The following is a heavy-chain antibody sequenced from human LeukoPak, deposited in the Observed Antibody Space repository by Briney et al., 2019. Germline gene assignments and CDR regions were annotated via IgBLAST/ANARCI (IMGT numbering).Heavy chain of an antibody. J-gene: IGHJ4*02. CDR1: GFDFSSNW. CDR2: IKGDGIST. CDR3: AKDHYWSIDY. Sequence: GGSLRLSCAASGFDFSSNWMHWVRHAPGQGLVWVSRIKGDGISTNYANSVKGRFTISRDIAKNTLYLQMNSLRAEDTGVYYCAKDHYWSIDYWGRGTLVTVSS. V-gene: IGHV3-74*01. D-gene: IGHD3-3*01.